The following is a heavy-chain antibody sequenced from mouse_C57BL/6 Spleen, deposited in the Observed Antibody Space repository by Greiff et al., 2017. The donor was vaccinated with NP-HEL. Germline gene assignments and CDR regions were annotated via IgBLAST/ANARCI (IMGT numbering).Heavy chain of an antibody. CDR3: ERSYDYDWFAY. CDR2: ISDGGSYT. Sequence: EVKLVESGGGLVKPGGSLKLSCAASGFTFSSYAMSWVRQTPEKRLEWVATISDGGSYTYYPDNVKGRFTISRDNAKNNLYLQMSHLKSEDTAMYYCERSYDYDWFAYWGQGTLVTVSA. J-gene: IGHJ3*01. CDR1: GFTFSSYA. D-gene: IGHD2-4*01. V-gene: IGHV5-4*03.